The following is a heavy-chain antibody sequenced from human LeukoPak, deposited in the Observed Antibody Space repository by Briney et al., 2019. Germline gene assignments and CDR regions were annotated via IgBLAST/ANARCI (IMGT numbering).Heavy chain of an antibody. J-gene: IGHJ4*02. CDR3: AKGITFGGVLYNPYFDY. D-gene: IGHD3-16*01. Sequence: PGGSLRLSCAASGFTFSSYAMSWVRQAPGKGLEWVSGISWNSGSIGYADSVKGRFTISRDNAKNSLYLQMNSLRAEDMALYYCAKGITFGGVLYNPYFDYWGQGTLVTVSS. V-gene: IGHV3-9*03. CDR1: GFTFSSYA. CDR2: ISWNSGSI.